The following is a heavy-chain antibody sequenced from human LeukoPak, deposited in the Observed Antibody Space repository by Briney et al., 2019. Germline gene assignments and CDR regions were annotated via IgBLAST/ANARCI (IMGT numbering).Heavy chain of an antibody. Sequence: GGSLRLSCAASGFTFSNSWMSWVRQAPGKGLEWVANIKQDGSEKYYVDSVKGRFTISRDNAKNSLYLQMNSLRAEDTGVYYCARSELGYYYYYMDVWGKGTTVTVSS. CDR3: ARSELGYYYYYMDV. CDR2: IKQDGSEK. CDR1: GFTFSNSW. V-gene: IGHV3-7*01. J-gene: IGHJ6*03. D-gene: IGHD7-27*01.